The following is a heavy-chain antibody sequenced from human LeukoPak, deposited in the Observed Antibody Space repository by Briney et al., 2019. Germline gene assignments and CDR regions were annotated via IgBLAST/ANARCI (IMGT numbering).Heavy chain of an antibody. V-gene: IGHV1-18*01. CDR1: GYTFTSYG. CDR3: ARSLQIIVDNWFAP. J-gene: IGHJ5*02. D-gene: IGHD1-26*01. CDR2: ISPYNGNT. Sequence: GASVKVSCKASGYTFTSYGISWVRQAPGQGLEWMGWISPYNGNTNYAQKLQGRVTMTTDASTSTAYMELRSLRSDDTAVYHCARSLQIIVDNWFAPWGQGTPVTVSS.